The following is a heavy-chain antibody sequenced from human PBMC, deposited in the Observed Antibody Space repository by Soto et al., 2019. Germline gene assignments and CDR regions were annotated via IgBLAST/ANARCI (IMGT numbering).Heavy chain of an antibody. CDR3: ARDIESVTAKHFFYYYAMDV. CDR1: GLTWSNHV. D-gene: IGHD2-8*01. J-gene: IGHJ6*02. Sequence: EAPGKAACKASGLTWSNHVVNWVRKPPGQLLDSMGWVSANNGATNYGQNLQGRVSMTTDTSTSTAYMELRGLTFDDTAVYYCARDIESVTAKHFFYYYAMDVWGQGTTVTVSS. CDR2: VSANNGAT. V-gene: IGHV1-18*01.